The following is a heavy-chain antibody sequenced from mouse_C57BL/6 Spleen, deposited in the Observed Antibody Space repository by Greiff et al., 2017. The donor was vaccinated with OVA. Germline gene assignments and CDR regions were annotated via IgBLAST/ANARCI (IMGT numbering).Heavy chain of an antibody. CDR2: IDPSDSYT. CDR3: ARWRTAQATYY. Sequence: QVQLQQSGAELVKPGASVKLSCKASGYTFTSYWMQWVKQRPGQGLEWIGEIDPSDSYTNYNQKFKGKATLTVDTSSSTAYMQLSSLTSEDSAVYYCARWRTAQATYYWGQGTTLTVSS. J-gene: IGHJ2*01. V-gene: IGHV1-50*01. CDR1: GYTFTSYW. D-gene: IGHD3-2*02.